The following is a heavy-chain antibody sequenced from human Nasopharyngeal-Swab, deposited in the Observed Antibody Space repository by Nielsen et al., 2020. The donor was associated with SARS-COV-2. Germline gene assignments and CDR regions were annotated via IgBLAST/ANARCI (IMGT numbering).Heavy chain of an antibody. Sequence: GESLKISCAASGFTFSSYAMSWVRQAPGKGLEWVSTISSSVSSTYYADSVKGRFTISRDNSKNTLYLQMNSLRVEDTAVYYCARVCGDCYSSEYFQHWGQGTLVTVSS. CDR1: GFTFSSYA. CDR3: ARVCGDCYSSEYFQH. CDR2: ISSSVSST. V-gene: IGHV3-23*01. D-gene: IGHD2-21*02. J-gene: IGHJ1*01.